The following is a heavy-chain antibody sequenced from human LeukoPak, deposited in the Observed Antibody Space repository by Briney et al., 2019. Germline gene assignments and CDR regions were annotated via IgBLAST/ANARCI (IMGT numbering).Heavy chain of an antibody. CDR1: GFTFSSYW. D-gene: IGHD6-6*01. CDR3: AASIAIPKYYYYGMDV. V-gene: IGHV3-23*01. CDR2: ISGSGGST. Sequence: PGGSLRLSCAASGFTFSSYWMNWVRQAPGKGLEWVSAISGSGGSTYYADSVKGRFTISRDNSKNTLYLQMNSLRAEDTAVYYCAASIAIPKYYYYGMDVWGQGTTVTVSS. J-gene: IGHJ6*02.